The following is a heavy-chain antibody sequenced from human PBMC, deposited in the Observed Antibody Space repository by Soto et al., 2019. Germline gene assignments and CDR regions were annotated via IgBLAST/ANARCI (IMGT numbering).Heavy chain of an antibody. CDR2: IIPILGIA. J-gene: IGHJ4*02. CDR1: GGTFSSYT. Sequence: SVKVSCKASGGTFSSYTISWVRQAPGQGLEWMGRIIPILGIANYAQKFQGRVTITADKSTSTAYMELSSLRSEDTAVYYCARDQGPYYYDSSGYSSFDYWGQGTLVTVSS. CDR3: ARDQGPYYYDSSGYSSFDY. V-gene: IGHV1-69*04. D-gene: IGHD3-22*01.